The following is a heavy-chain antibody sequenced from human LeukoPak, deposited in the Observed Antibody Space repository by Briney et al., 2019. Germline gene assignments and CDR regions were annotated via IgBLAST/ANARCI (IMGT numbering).Heavy chain of an antibody. J-gene: IGHJ6*02. D-gene: IGHD2-2*01. CDR1: GGSFSGYY. V-gene: IGHV4-34*01. CDR2: INHSGST. CDR3: ASGGVYCSSTSCYHDYYGMDV. Sequence: SETLSLTCAVYGGSFSGYYWSWIRQPPGKGLEWIGEINHSGSTNYNPSLKSRVTISVDTSKNQFSLKLSSVTAADTAVYYCASGGVYCSSTSCYHDYYGMDVWGQRTTVTVSS.